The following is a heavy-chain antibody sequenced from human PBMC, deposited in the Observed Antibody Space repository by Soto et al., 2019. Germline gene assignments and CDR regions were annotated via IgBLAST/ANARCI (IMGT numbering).Heavy chain of an antibody. J-gene: IGHJ3*02. Sequence: ASVKVSCKASGYSFSFYGINWVRQAPGQRLEWMGWINAGNGNTKYSQKFQGRVTITRDTSTSTAYMELSRLTSEDTALYYCANFGWGGSYSESHASDIWGQGTMVTVSS. V-gene: IGHV1-3*01. D-gene: IGHD1-26*01. CDR3: ANFGWGGSYSESHASDI. CDR1: GYSFSFYG. CDR2: INAGNGNT.